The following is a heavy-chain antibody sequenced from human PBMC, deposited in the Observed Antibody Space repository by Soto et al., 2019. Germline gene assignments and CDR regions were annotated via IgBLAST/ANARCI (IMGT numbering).Heavy chain of an antibody. J-gene: IGHJ6*02. CDR3: ARGTEAAFYNYGMDV. V-gene: IGHV4-31*03. Sequence: QVQLQQSGPGLVKPSQTLSLTCTVSGGSISGGGYYWSWIRQHPGKGLEWIGYIYYSGSTYYNPSLKSRVIISLDTSKNRFSLKLSSVTAADTAVYYCARGTEAAFYNYGMDVWGQGTTVTVSS. CDR1: GGSISGGGYY. CDR2: IYYSGST. D-gene: IGHD1-1*01.